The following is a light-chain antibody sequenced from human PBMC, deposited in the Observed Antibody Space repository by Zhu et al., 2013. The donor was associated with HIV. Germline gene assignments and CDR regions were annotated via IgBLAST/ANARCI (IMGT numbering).Light chain of an antibody. J-gene: IGKJ4*01. Sequence: EIVLTQSPDTLSLSPGDRATLSCRASQSVSSSYLAWYQQKPDQAPRLLIYGASTRATGIPDRFSGSGSGTDFTLTISRVEPEDFAVYYCQQYGWSPLTFGGGTTMEIK. CDR1: QSVSSSY. CDR2: GAS. CDR3: QQYGWSPLT. V-gene: IGKV3-20*01.